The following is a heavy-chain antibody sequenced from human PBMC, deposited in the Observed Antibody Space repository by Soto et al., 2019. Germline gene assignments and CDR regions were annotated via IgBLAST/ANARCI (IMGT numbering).Heavy chain of an antibody. CDR3: ARRDYGDYPFDY. CDR1: VYTFTVYY. V-gene: IGHV1-46*01. J-gene: IGHJ4*02. CDR2: INPSGGST. D-gene: IGHD4-17*01. Sequence: GASVKVSCKASVYTFTVYYMHWVRQAPGQGLEWMGIINPSGGSTSYAQKFQGRVTMTMDTSTSTVYMELSSLRSEDTAVYYCARRDYGDYPFDYWGQGTLVTVSS.